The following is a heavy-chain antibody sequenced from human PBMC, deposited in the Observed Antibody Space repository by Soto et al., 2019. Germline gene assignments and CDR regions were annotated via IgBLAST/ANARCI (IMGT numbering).Heavy chain of an antibody. CDR1: RYTFTSYD. Sequence: GASVTVASTASRYTFTSYDINLVLQATGQGLEWMGWMNPNSGNTGYAQKFQGRVTMTRNTSISTAYMELSSLRSEDTAVYYCARGEIAAAGTDHDYWGQGTLVTVSS. J-gene: IGHJ4*02. CDR3: ARGEIAAAGTDHDY. V-gene: IGHV1-8*02. D-gene: IGHD6-13*01. CDR2: MNPNSGNT.